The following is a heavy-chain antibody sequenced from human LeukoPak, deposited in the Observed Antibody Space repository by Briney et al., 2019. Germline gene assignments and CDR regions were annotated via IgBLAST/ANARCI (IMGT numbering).Heavy chain of an antibody. D-gene: IGHD6-13*01. CDR3: ARGLSSSWYLYNWFDP. Sequence: SETLSLTCTVSGYSISSGYYWGWIRQPPGKGLEWIGSIYYSGSTYYNPSLKSRVTISVDTSKNQFSLKLSSVTAADTAVYYCARGLSSSWYLYNWFDPWGQGTLVTVSS. J-gene: IGHJ5*02. CDR2: IYYSGST. V-gene: IGHV4-38-2*02. CDR1: GYSISSGYY.